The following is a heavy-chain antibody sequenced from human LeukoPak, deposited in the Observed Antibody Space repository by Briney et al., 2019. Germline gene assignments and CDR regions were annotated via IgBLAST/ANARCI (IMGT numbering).Heavy chain of an antibody. D-gene: IGHD2-15*01. CDR2: ISTSGGT. J-gene: IGHJ4*02. CDR3: AREGRGSTPGY. V-gene: IGHV4-4*07. CDR1: GGSISGYY. Sequence: SETLSLTCTVSGGSISGYYWSWIRQPAAKGLEWIGHISTSGGTTYNPSLKSRATMSVDTSKNQFSLRLSSVTATDTAVYYCAREGRGSTPGYWGQGSLVTVSS.